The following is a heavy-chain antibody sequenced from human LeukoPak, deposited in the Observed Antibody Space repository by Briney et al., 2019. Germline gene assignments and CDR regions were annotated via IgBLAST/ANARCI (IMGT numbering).Heavy chain of an antibody. Sequence: SETLSLTCTVSGGSTSNYFWSWIRQPPGKGLEWIGYIHYSGSTNYNPSLKSRVTISVDTSKNQFSLRLSSVTAADTAVYFCARVHGSLLTYFDYWGQGTLVTVSS. CDR3: ARVHGSLLTYFDY. CDR2: IHYSGST. V-gene: IGHV4-59*01. D-gene: IGHD3-10*01. CDR1: GGSTSNYF. J-gene: IGHJ4*02.